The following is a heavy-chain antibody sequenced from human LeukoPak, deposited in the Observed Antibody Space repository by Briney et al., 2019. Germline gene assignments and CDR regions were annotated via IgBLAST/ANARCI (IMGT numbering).Heavy chain of an antibody. CDR1: GFTFSSYA. D-gene: IGHD6-13*01. Sequence: AGGSLRLSCAASGFTFSSYAMSWVRQAPGKGLEWVSAISGSGGSTYYADSVKGRFTISRDNSKNTLYLQMNSLRAEDTAVYSCAQRGAYSSSWPKYYFDYWGQGTLVTVPS. J-gene: IGHJ4*02. V-gene: IGHV3-23*01. CDR3: AQRGAYSSSWPKYYFDY. CDR2: ISGSGGST.